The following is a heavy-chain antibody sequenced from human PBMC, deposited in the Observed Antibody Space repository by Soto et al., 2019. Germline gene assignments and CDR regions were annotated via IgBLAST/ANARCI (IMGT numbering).Heavy chain of an antibody. J-gene: IGHJ4*02. CDR3: AKDPNGDYVGAFDS. Sequence: EVQLLESGGGLVQPGGSLRLSCTASGFSFSNYAVTWVRQAPGKGLEWVSSIGSDTSYIYYADSVKGRFTISRDKSKNTVFLQMNSLRADDTAVYHCAKDPNGDYVGAFDSWGQGPLVTVSS. D-gene: IGHD4-17*01. V-gene: IGHV3-23*03. CDR1: GFSFSNYA. CDR2: IGSDTSYI.